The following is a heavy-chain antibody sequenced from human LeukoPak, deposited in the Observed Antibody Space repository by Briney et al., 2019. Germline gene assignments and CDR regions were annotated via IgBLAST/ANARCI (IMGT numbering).Heavy chain of an antibody. D-gene: IGHD5-12*01. CDR3: AGSIIVATEENWFAP. V-gene: IGHV4-34*01. CDR2: INHRAST. CDR1: GGSFSGYN. Sequence: SETLSLTCAVYGGSFSGYNWSWIRQPPGKGLEWIGEINHRASTNYNPSFKSRVTISVDTSKNQFSLKLSSVTAADTAVYYCAGSIIVATEENWFAPWGQGTLVTVSS. J-gene: IGHJ5*02.